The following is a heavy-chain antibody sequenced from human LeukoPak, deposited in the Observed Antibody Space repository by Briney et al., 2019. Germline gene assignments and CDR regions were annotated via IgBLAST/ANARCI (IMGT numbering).Heavy chain of an antibody. CDR1: GVTFSSYA. J-gene: IGHJ4*02. CDR2: ISYDGSNK. D-gene: IGHD3-22*01. V-gene: IGHV3-30-3*01. CDR3: ARAFGGYYYFDY. Sequence: GGSLRLSCAASGVTFSSYAMHWVRQAPGKGLEWVAVISYDGSNKYYADSVKGRFTISRDNSKNTLYLQMNSLRAEDTAVYYCARAFGGYYYFDYWGQGTPVTVSS.